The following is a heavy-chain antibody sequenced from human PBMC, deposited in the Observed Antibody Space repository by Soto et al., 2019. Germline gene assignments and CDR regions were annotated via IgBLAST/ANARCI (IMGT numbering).Heavy chain of an antibody. Sequence: GGSLRLSCAASGFTFSIYAMSWVRQAPGKGLEWVSAISGSGGTTYYADSVRGRFTISRDNSKNTLYLQMNILRAEDTAVYYCAKGLPSDSSGYAWGQGTLVTVSS. J-gene: IGHJ1*01. CDR1: GFTFSIYA. CDR3: AKGLPSDSSGYA. CDR2: ISGSGGTT. D-gene: IGHD3-22*01. V-gene: IGHV3-23*01.